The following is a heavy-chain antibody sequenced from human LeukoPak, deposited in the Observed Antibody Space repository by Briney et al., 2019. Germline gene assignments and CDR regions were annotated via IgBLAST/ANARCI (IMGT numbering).Heavy chain of an antibody. CDR2: ISGSGGST. J-gene: IGHJ4*02. V-gene: IGHV3-23*01. CDR3: AKWDTYYDSSGYYFY. CDR1: GFTVSSNY. D-gene: IGHD3-22*01. Sequence: GGSLRLSCAASGFTVSSNYMNWVRQAPGKGLEWVSAISGSGGSTYYADSVKGRFTISRDNSKNTLYLQMNSLRAEDTAVYYCAKWDTYYDSSGYYFYWGQGTLVTVSS.